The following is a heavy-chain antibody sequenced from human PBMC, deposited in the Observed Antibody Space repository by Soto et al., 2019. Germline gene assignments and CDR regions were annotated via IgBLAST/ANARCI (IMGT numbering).Heavy chain of an antibody. D-gene: IGHD5-12*01. CDR2: ISGSGGTT. Sequence: EVQLLESGGGLVQPGGSLRLSCAASGFTFSSHAMTWVRQAPGKGLEWVSGISGSGGTTYYADSVKGRFTISRDNSKNTLYLQMNSLRAEDTAVYYCAKTDGYKHVGAFDIWGQGTMVTVSS. J-gene: IGHJ3*02. CDR3: AKTDGYKHVGAFDI. V-gene: IGHV3-23*01. CDR1: GFTFSSHA.